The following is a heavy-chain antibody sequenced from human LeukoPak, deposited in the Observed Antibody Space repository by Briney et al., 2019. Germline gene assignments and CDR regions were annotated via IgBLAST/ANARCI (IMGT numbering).Heavy chain of an antibody. D-gene: IGHD5-12*01. V-gene: IGHV3-11*04. Sequence: GGSLRLSCTAYGFTFSNYDMSWIRQAPGKGLEWVSYISSSGSTIYYADSVKGRFTISRDNAKNSLYLQMNSLRAEDTAVYYCARDSGYEIDIDYWGQGTLVTVSS. CDR2: ISSSGSTI. CDR1: GFTFSNYD. J-gene: IGHJ4*02. CDR3: ARDSGYEIDIDY.